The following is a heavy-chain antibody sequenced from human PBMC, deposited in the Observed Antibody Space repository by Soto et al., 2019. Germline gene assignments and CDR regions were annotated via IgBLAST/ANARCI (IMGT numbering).Heavy chain of an antibody. CDR2: INAGNGNT. Sequence: ASVKVSCKASGYTFTSYAMHWVRQAPGQRLEWMGWINAGNGNTKYSRKFQGRVTITRDTSASTAYMELSSLRSEDTAVYYCARDRDSGSYSDAFDTWGQGTMVTVSS. V-gene: IGHV1-3*01. CDR1: GYTFTSYA. CDR3: ARDRDSGSYSDAFDT. J-gene: IGHJ3*02. D-gene: IGHD1-26*01.